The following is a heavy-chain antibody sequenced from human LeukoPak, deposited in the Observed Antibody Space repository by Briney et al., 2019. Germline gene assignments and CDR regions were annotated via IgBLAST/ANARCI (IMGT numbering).Heavy chain of an antibody. CDR2: ISGSTDST. CDR3: ARDGTMGDPDYYFDY. Sequence: GGSLRLSCAASGFTFSDYALSWVRQSPGKGLEWVSAISGSTDSTYYEDSVKGRFTISSDNAKNSLYLQMNSLRAEDTAVYYCARDGTMGDPDYYFDYWGQGTLVTVSS. V-gene: IGHV3-21*01. D-gene: IGHD2-21*02. CDR1: GFTFSDYA. J-gene: IGHJ4*02.